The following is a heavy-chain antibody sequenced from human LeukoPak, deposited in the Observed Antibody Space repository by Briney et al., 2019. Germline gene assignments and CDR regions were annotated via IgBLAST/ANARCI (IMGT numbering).Heavy chain of an antibody. CDR1: GGSISSYY. CDR2: IYTSGST. Sequence: SETLSLTCTVSGGSISSYYWSWIRQPAGKGLEWIGRIYTSGSTNYNPSLKSRVTMSVDTSKNQFSLKLSSVTAADTAVYYCARDYTTYYYGSGSYYFDYWGQGTLVTVSS. D-gene: IGHD3-10*01. CDR3: ARDYTTYYYGSGSYYFDY. J-gene: IGHJ4*02. V-gene: IGHV4-4*07.